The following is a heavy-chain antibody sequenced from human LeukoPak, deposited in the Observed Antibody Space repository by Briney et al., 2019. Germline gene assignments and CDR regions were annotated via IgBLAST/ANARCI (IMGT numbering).Heavy chain of an antibody. CDR1: GGTFISYA. D-gene: IGHD2-21*01. J-gene: IGHJ3*02. Sequence: SVKVSCKASGGTFISYAISWVRQAPGQGLEWMGGIIPIFGTANYAQKFQGRVTITADESTSTAYMELSSLRSEDTAVYYCARDGGGAQPGDALDIWGQGTMVTVSS. V-gene: IGHV1-69*01. CDR2: IIPIFGTA. CDR3: ARDGGGAQPGDALDI.